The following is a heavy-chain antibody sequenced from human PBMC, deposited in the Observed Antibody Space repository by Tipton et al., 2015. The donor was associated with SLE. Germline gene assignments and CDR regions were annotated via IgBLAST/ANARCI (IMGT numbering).Heavy chain of an antibody. Sequence: TLSLTCAVYGGSFSGYYWSWIRQPPGKGLEWIGEINHSGSTNYNPSLKSRVTISVDTSKNQFSLKLSSVTAADTAVYYCASGGNYEAFDYWGQGTLVTVSS. D-gene: IGHD1-7*01. CDR3: ASGGNYEAFDY. V-gene: IGHV4-34*01. J-gene: IGHJ4*02. CDR2: INHSGST. CDR1: GGSFSGYY.